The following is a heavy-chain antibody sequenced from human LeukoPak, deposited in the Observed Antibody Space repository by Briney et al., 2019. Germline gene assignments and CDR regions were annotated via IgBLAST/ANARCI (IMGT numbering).Heavy chain of an antibody. CDR1: GFTFSGSA. V-gene: IGHV3-73*01. D-gene: IGHD6-6*01. CDR3: TTAYSSSPSTYYYYYYMDV. Sequence: GSLRLSCAASGFTFSGSAMHWVRQASGKGLERVGRIRTKAYSYATAYAASVKGRFTISRDDSKNTAYLQMNSLKTEDTAVYYCTTAYSSSPSTYYYYYYMDVWGKGTTVTVSS. CDR2: IRTKAYSYAT. J-gene: IGHJ6*03.